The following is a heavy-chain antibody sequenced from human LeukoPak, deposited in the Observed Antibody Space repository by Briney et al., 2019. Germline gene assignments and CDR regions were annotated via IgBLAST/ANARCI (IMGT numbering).Heavy chain of an antibody. CDR2: INHSGST. CDR1: GGSFSGYY. V-gene: IGHV4-34*01. J-gene: IGHJ4*02. Sequence: SETLSLTCAVYGGSFSGYYWSWIRQLPGKGLEWIGEINHSGSTNYNPSLKSRVTISVDTSKNQFSLKLSSVTAADTAVYYCAGTQIAAAGSEFDYWSQGTLVTVSS. D-gene: IGHD6-13*01. CDR3: AGTQIAAAGSEFDY.